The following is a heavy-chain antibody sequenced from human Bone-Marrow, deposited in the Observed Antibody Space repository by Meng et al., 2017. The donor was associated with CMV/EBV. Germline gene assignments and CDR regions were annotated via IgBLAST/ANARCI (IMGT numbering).Heavy chain of an antibody. CDR2: ISAYNGDT. V-gene: IGHV1-18*01. Sequence: ASVKVSCKASGYIFTKYGVNWMRQAPGQGPEWMGWISAYNGDTMYAPKVQGRVTMTTDTSTSTAYMELRGLRSDGTAVYYCARDAGTIAVSGIGDYWGQGTLVTVSS. J-gene: IGHJ4*02. D-gene: IGHD6-19*01. CDR1: GYIFTKYG. CDR3: ARDAGTIAVSGIGDY.